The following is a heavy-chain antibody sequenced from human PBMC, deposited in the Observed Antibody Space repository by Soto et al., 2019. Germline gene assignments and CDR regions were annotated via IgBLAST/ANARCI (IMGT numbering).Heavy chain of an antibody. CDR3: ARSLPGGTVFYMDI. J-gene: IGHJ6*03. D-gene: IGHD1-26*01. Sequence: WTWVRQHPGKGLEWVGHIYYSGTAYYNPSLKSRVALSVDPSQNRFSLNLSSVTAADTAIYFCARSLPGGTVFYMDIWGEGTTVTVSS. V-gene: IGHV4-31*02. CDR2: IYYSGTA.